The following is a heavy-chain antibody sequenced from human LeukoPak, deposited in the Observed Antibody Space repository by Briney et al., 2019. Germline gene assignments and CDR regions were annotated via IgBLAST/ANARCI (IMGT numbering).Heavy chain of an antibody. V-gene: IGHV1-2*02. Sequence: GASVKVSCKASGYTFTNYAITWVRQAPGQGLEWMGWINPNSGGTNFAQKFQGRITMTRDTSISTAYMELSRLISDDTAVYYCARVFGRQLPDSWGQGTLVTVSS. CDR2: INPNSGGT. CDR1: GYTFTNYA. CDR3: ARVFGRQLPDS. J-gene: IGHJ4*02. D-gene: IGHD1-26*01.